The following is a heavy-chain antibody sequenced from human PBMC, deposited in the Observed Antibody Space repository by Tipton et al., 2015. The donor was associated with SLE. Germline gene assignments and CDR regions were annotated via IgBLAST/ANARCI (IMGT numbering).Heavy chain of an antibody. CDR3: ARGGLGYSYYYYMDV. D-gene: IGHD5-18*01. Sequence: PGLVKPSETLSLTCIVSGGSISNYYWSWIRQPPGKGLEWIGYIHYSGSTNYNPSLKSRVTISVDTSKNQFSLKLSSVTAADTAVYYCARGGLGYSYYYYMDVWGKGTTVTVSS. V-gene: IGHV4-59*13. CDR2: IHYSGST. CDR1: GGSISNYY. J-gene: IGHJ6*03.